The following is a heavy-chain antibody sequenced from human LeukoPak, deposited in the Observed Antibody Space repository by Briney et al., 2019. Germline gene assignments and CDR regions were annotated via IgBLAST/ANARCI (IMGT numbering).Heavy chain of an antibody. CDR2: ISYDGSNK. CDR3: ATDSAPDY. J-gene: IGHJ4*02. CDR1: GFTFSSYA. Sequence: GGSLRLSCAASGFTFSSYAMHWVRQAPGKGLEWVAVISYDGSNKYYADSVKGRFTISRDNSKNTLYLQMNSLRAEDTAVYYCATDSAPDYWGQGTLVTVSS. V-gene: IGHV3-30*04.